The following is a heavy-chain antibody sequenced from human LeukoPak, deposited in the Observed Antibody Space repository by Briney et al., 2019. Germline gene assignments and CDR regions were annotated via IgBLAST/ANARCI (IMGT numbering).Heavy chain of an antibody. J-gene: IGHJ5*02. CDR2: INPNSGGT. CDR3: ARDFLWRWLQLNWFDP. Sequence: ASVKVSCKASGYTFTGYYMHWVRQAPGQGLEWMGWINPNSGGTNYAQKFQGRVTMTRDTSISTAYMELSRLRSDDTAVYYCARDFLWRWLQLNWFDPWGQRTLVTVSS. CDR1: GYTFTGYY. V-gene: IGHV1-2*02. D-gene: IGHD5-24*01.